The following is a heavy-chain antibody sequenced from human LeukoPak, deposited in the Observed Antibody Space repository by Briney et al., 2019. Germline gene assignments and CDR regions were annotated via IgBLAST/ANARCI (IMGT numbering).Heavy chain of an antibody. CDR2: IYYTGSS. J-gene: IGHJ4*02. Sequence: SETLSLTCTVSGSSISSSSYYWGWIRQPPGKWLEWIGNIYYTGSSYYNPSLKSRVTTSVDTSKNRFSLKLSSVTAADTAVYYCARKPSGYDYLFDNWGQGTLVTASS. CDR3: ARKPSGYDYLFDN. CDR1: GSSISSSSYY. V-gene: IGHV4-39*01. D-gene: IGHD5-12*01.